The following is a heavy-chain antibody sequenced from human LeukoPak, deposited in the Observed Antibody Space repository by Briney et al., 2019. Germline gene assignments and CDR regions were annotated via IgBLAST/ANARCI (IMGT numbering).Heavy chain of an antibody. CDR2: IYPGDSDT. CDR3: ARSAVPYSSGWSSYYFDY. Sequence: GESLKISCKGSGYSFTSYWIGWVRQMLGKGLEWMGIIYPGDSDTRYSPSFQGQVTISADKSISTAYLQWSSLKASDTAMYYCARSAVPYSSGWSSYYFDYWGQGTLVTVSS. D-gene: IGHD6-19*01. V-gene: IGHV5-51*01. CDR1: GYSFTSYW. J-gene: IGHJ4*02.